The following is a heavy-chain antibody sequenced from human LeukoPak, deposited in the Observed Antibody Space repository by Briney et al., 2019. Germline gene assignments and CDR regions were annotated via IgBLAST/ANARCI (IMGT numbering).Heavy chain of an antibody. V-gene: IGHV3-23*01. CDR1: GFTFSRYA. J-gene: IGHJ4*02. CDR3: AKANGYFSDY. Sequence: GGSLGLSCAASGFTFSRYAMSWVRQAPGKGLEWVSSISGIAGGTYYADSVKGRFTISRDNSRNTLSLQMNDLGADDTAVYYCAKANGYFSDYWGQGTLVTVSS. CDR2: ISGIAGGT. D-gene: IGHD5-18*01.